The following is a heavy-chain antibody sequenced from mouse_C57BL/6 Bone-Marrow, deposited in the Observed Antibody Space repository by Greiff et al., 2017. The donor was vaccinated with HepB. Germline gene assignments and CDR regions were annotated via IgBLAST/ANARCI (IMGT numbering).Heavy chain of an antibody. CDR2: IYPRSGNT. CDR1: GYTFTSYG. Sequence: VKLQESGAELARPGASVKLSCKASGYTFTSYGISWVKQRTGQGLEWIGEIYPRSGNTYYNEKFKGKATLTADKSSSTAYMELRSLTSEDSAVYCCASPSSTVVAGDAMDYWGQGTSVTVSS. D-gene: IGHD1-1*01. CDR3: ASPSSTVVAGDAMDY. V-gene: IGHV1-81*01. J-gene: IGHJ4*01.